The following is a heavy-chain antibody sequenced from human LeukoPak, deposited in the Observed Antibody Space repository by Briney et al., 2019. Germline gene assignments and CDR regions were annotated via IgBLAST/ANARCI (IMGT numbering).Heavy chain of an antibody. Sequence: GESLTLSCVASGFIFSTHAMHWVRQAPGKGLEWLAGISYDAKNKYYADSVKGRFTISRDNPKNSLYLQVNSLRAEDTAVYYCARADVGPFDPWGQGTLVTVSS. CDR1: GFIFSTHA. D-gene: IGHD3-10*02. CDR3: ARADVGPFDP. V-gene: IGHV3-30*04. J-gene: IGHJ5*02. CDR2: ISYDAKNK.